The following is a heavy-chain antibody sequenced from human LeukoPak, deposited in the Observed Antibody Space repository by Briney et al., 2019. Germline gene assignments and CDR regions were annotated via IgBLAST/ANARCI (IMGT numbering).Heavy chain of an antibody. V-gene: IGHV3-7*01. CDR2: TNQEGSEK. D-gene: IGHD4-17*01. Sequence: PGGSLRLSCAASGFTLSTYWMSWVRQAPGKGLEWVANTNQEGSEKYYVDSVKGRFTISKDNAKNALYLQMNSLRAEDTAVYYCAREAPTESLDYWGQGTLVTVSS. CDR1: GFTLSTYW. CDR3: AREAPTESLDY. J-gene: IGHJ4*02.